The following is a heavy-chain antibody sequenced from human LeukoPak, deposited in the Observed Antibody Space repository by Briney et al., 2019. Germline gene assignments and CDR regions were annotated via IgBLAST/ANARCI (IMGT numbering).Heavy chain of an antibody. CDR1: GFSISNDW. CDR2: VKSRSAGETT. J-gene: IGHJ4*02. CDR3: TLIQGWGSGSYYRDF. V-gene: IGHV3-15*01. Sequence: GGSLRLSCAASGFSISNDWMSWVRQAPGKGLEWVARVKSRSAGETTDYAAPVKGRFTISRDDSKNTLYLQMNSLKTEDTAVYYCTLIQGWGSGSYYRDFWGQGTLVAVSS. D-gene: IGHD3-10*01.